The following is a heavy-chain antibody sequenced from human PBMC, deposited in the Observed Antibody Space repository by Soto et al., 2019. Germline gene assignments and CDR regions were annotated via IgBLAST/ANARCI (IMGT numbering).Heavy chain of an antibody. J-gene: IGHJ4*02. Sequence: QVQLVESGGGVVQPGRSLRLSCAASGFIFSSHAIHWVRHAPGKGLEWVSVISYDGNNIEYADSVKGRVTSSRDNSKNALYLQRNSLRAVDTAVYYCARDQGKYNWYDSPLDYWGQGTLVTVTS. V-gene: IGHV3-30-3*01. CDR3: ARDQGKYNWYDSPLDY. CDR2: ISYDGNNI. D-gene: IGHD1-1*01. CDR1: GFIFSSHA.